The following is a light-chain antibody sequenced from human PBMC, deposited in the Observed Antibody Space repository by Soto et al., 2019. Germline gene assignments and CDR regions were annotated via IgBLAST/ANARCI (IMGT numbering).Light chain of an antibody. Sequence: QSALTQPASVSGSPGQSITISCTGTSSDVGGYNYVSWYQQHPGKAPKLMIYDVSNRPSGVSNRFSGSKSGNTASLTISGLQAKDEADYYCSSYTSSSPLVVFGGGTKLTVL. J-gene: IGLJ2*01. CDR3: SSYTSSSPLVV. V-gene: IGLV2-14*01. CDR2: DVS. CDR1: SSDVGGYNY.